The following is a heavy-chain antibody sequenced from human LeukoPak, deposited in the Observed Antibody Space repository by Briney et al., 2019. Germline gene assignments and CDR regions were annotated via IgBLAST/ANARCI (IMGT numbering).Heavy chain of an antibody. V-gene: IGHV1-69*04. D-gene: IGHD2-8*01. J-gene: IGHJ6*02. CDR1: GGTFSSYA. CDR3: ARHGVRGAAVPWADYYYGMDV. Sequence: SVKVSCKASGGTFSSYAISWVRQAPGQGLEWMGRIIPILGIANYAQKFQGRVTITADKSTSTAYMELSSLRSEDTAVYYCARHGVRGAAVPWADYYYGMDVWGQGTTVTVSS. CDR2: IIPILGIA.